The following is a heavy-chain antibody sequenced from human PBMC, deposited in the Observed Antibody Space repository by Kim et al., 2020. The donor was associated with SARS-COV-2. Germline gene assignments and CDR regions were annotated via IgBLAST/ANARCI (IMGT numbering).Heavy chain of an antibody. CDR2: ISYDGSNK. Sequence: EGSLRLSCAASGFTFSSYAMHWVRQAPGKGLEWVAVISYDGSNKYYADSVKGRFTISRDNSKNTLYLQMNSLRAEDTAVYYCARGFYFDYWGQGTLVTVSS. CDR3: ARGFYFDY. J-gene: IGHJ4*02. CDR1: GFTFSSYA. V-gene: IGHV3-30*04.